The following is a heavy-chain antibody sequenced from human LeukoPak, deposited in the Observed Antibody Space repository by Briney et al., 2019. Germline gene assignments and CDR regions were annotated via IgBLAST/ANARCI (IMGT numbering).Heavy chain of an antibody. Sequence: GGSLRLSCAASGFTSSSYSMNWVRQAPGKGLEWVSYISSSSSTIYYADSVKGRFTISRDNAKNTLYLQMNSLRAEDTAVYYCAKDGSGGIGYYYYYYGMDVWGQGTTVTVSS. D-gene: IGHD2-15*01. CDR2: ISSSSSTI. CDR1: GFTSSSYS. V-gene: IGHV3-48*01. J-gene: IGHJ6*02. CDR3: AKDGSGGIGYYYYYYGMDV.